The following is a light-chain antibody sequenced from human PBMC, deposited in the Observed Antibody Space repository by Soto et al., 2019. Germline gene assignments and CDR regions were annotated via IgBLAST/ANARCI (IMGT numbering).Light chain of an antibody. CDR2: GAS. J-gene: IGKJ5*01. Sequence: EIVLTQSPGTLSLSPGERVTLSCRASQSLSGNYLAWYQQKPGQAPKFLIYGASNRAAGIPDRFCGGGSGKDFALTINRLERKDCAVYYGQQYGHSPITLGGGTRMEIK. V-gene: IGKV3-20*01. CDR1: QSLSGNY. CDR3: QQYGHSPIT.